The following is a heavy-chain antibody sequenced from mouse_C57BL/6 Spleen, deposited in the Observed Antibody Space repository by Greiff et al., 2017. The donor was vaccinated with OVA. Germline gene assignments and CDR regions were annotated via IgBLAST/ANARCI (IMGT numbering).Heavy chain of an antibody. CDR3: ARRGNYGRDY. D-gene: IGHD1-1*01. J-gene: IGHJ2*01. CDR1: GYTFTSYW. CDR2: IDPSDSYT. Sequence: QVQLQQPGAELVMPGASVKLSCKASGYTFTSYWMHWVKQRPGQGLEWIGEIDPSDSYTNYNQKFKGKSTLTVDKSSSTAYMQLSSLTSEDSAVYYCARRGNYGRDYWGQGTTRTVSS. V-gene: IGHV1-69*01.